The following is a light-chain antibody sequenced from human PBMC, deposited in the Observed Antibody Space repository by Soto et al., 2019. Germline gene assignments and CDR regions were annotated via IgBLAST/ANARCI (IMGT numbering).Light chain of an antibody. CDR3: QQYGISPT. V-gene: IGKV3-20*01. CDR1: QSVSSSY. J-gene: IGKJ1*01. CDR2: GAS. Sequence: EIVLTESPCTLSLSTGERATLSCRASQSVSSSYLAWYQQKPGQAPRLLIYGASSRATGIPDRFSGSGSGTDFTLTISRLEPEDFAVYYCQQYGISPTFGQGTKVDIK.